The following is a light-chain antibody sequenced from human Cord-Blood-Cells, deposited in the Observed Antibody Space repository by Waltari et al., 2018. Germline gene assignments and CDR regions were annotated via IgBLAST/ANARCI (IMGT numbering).Light chain of an antibody. Sequence: QSALTQPASVSGSPGQSITISCPGTSSDAGRYNLVSWYQQPPGKAPKLMIYGVSKRPSGVSNRFSGAKACNTASLTSSGLQAEDEADYYCCSYAGSSTVFGGGTKLTVL. V-gene: IGLV2-23*02. CDR2: GVS. CDR1: SSDAGRYNL. CDR3: CSYAGSSTV. J-gene: IGLJ3*02.